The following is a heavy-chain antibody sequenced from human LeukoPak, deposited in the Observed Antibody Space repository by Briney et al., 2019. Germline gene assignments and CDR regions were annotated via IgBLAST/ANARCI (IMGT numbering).Heavy chain of an antibody. CDR2: ISAYGNT. Sequence: ASVKVSCKTSGYTFTIYCISWVRQAPGQGLEWMGLISAYGNTNYAQNLQGRVTMTTDTSTSTAYMELRSLRSDDTAVYYCARGIIGYYFDYWGQGTLVTVSS. CDR1: GYTFTIYC. D-gene: IGHD2-15*01. CDR3: ARGIIGYYFDY. V-gene: IGHV1-18*04. J-gene: IGHJ4*02.